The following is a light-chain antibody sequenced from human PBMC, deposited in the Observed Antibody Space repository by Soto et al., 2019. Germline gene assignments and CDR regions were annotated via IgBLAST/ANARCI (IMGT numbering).Light chain of an antibody. CDR1: QSISSSY. Sequence: EVVLTQSPGTLSLSPGERATLSCKASQSISSSYLARYQQKPGQAPRLLIYGASTMATGIPDKFSGSGSGTDFTLTISRLEPEDFAVYYCQQYGGSPRGTFGQGTRLEIK. V-gene: IGKV3-20*01. CDR3: QQYGGSPRGT. CDR2: GAS. J-gene: IGKJ2*01.